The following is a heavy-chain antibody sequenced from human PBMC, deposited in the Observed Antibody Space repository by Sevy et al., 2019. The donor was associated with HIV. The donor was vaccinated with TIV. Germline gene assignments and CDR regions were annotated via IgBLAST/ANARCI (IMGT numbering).Heavy chain of an antibody. CDR2: INPGGGSR. J-gene: IGHJ4*01. CDR1: GYTFTNYY. Sequence: ASVKVSCKASGYTFTNYYIHWVRQAPGQGLEWMGIINPGGGSRSYALKFQGRVTMTRDTSRSTVYMELSSLRSEDTAVYYCARERGGGGNSDYWGQGTLVTVSS. CDR3: ARERGGGGNSDY. V-gene: IGHV1-46*03. D-gene: IGHD2-21*01.